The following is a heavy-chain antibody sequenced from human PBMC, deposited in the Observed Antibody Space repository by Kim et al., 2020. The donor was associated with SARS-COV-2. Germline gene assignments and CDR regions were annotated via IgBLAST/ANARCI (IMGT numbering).Heavy chain of an antibody. D-gene: IGHD6-6*01. CDR1: GGSISSYY. CDR2: ISYSGST. Sequence: SETLSLTCTVSGGSISSYYWSWIRQPPGKGLEWIGYISYSGSTSNNPSLKSRVTMSVDTSRQHLSLQLSSVTAADTAVYYCAREGLHPIYSSSGFGAFD. J-gene: IGHJ3*02. V-gene: IGHV4-59*12. CDR3: AREGLHPIYSSSGFGAFD.